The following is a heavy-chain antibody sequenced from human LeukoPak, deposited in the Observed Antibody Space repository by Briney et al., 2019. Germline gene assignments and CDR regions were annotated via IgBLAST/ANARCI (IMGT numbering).Heavy chain of an antibody. D-gene: IGHD3-3*01. CDR3: ARVRYDFWSGYFYFDY. CDR2: IYYSGST. CDR1: GGSISSYY. V-gene: IGHV4-59*01. Sequence: ETLSLTCTVSGGSISSYYWSWIRQPPGKGLEWIGYIYYSGSTNYNPSLKSRVTISVDTSKNQFSLKLSSVTAADTAVYYCARVRYDFWSGYFYFDYWGQGTLVTVSS. J-gene: IGHJ4*02.